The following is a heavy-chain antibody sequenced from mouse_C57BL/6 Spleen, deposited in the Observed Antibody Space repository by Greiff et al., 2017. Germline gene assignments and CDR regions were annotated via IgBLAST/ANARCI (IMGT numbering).Heavy chain of an antibody. CDR2: IYPGDGDT. D-gene: IGHD1-1*01. CDR1: GYAFSSYW. Sequence: VQLKQSGAELVKPGASVKISCKASGYAFSSYWMNWVKQRPGKGLEWIGQIYPGDGDTNYNGKFKGKATLTADKSSSTAYMQLSSLTSEDSAVYFCARPPGSSYWYCDVWGTGTTVTVSS. CDR3: ARPPGSSYWYCDV. V-gene: IGHV1-80*01. J-gene: IGHJ1*03.